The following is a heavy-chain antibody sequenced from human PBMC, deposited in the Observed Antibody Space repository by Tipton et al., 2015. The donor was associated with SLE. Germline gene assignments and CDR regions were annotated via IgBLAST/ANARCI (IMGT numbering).Heavy chain of an antibody. J-gene: IGHJ2*01. D-gene: IGHD2-8*02. CDR1: GYAISSGYY. CDR2: VHHSGST. CDR3: ARGYCTGGGCQLMYFDL. V-gene: IGHV4-38-2*02. Sequence: TLSLTCSVSGYAISSGYYWGWIRQSPGMGLEWIGSVHHSGSTDYNPSLKSRVIMSVDTSKNQFSLKLTSVTAADTAVYYCARGYCTGGGCQLMYFDLWGRGTLVTVSS.